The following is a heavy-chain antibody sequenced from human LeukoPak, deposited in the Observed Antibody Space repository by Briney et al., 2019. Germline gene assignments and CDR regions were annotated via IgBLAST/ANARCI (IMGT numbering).Heavy chain of an antibody. Sequence: KPSETLSLTCAVYGGSFSGYYWSWIRQPPGKGLEWIGEINHSGSTNYNPSLKSRVTISVDTSKNQFSLKLSSVTAADTAVYYCARGLWIQPSDYWGQGTLVTVSS. CDR1: GGSFSGYY. D-gene: IGHD5-18*01. J-gene: IGHJ4*02. CDR3: ARGLWIQPSDY. CDR2: INHSGST. V-gene: IGHV4-34*01.